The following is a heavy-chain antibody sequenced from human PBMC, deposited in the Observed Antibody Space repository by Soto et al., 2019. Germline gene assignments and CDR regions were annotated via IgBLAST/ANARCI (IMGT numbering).Heavy chain of an antibody. D-gene: IGHD5-12*01. CDR2: ITYDGSNK. V-gene: IGHV3-30*18. Sequence: QVQLLESGGGVVQPGRSLRLSCAASGFTFSSYGMHWVRQAPGKGLEWVAVITYDGSNKYYADSVKGRFTISRDNSKNTLYLQMNSLRAEDTAVYYCAKVGDGYNSFFDYWGQGPLVTVSS. J-gene: IGHJ4*02. CDR1: GFTFSSYG. CDR3: AKVGDGYNSFFDY.